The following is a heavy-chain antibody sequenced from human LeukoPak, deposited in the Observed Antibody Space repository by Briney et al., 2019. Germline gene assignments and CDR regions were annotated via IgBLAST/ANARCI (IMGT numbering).Heavy chain of an antibody. CDR1: GGTFSSYA. CDR2: IIPIFGTA. J-gene: IGHJ5*02. CDR3: ARGGFYCSSTSCLPNWFDP. V-gene: IGHV1-69*13. Sequence: SVKVSCKASGGTFSSYAISWVRQAPGQGLEWMGGIIPIFGTANYAQKFQGRVTITADESTSTAYMELSSLRSEDTAVYDCARGGFYCSSTSCLPNWFDPWGQGTLVTVSS. D-gene: IGHD2-2*01.